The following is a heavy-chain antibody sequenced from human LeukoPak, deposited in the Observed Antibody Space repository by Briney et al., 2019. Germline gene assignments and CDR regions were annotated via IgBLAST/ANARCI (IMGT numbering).Heavy chain of an antibody. CDR1: GYTFSIYG. CDR2: ISVYNGNT. V-gene: IGHV1-18*01. D-gene: IGHD3-10*01. CDR3: ARVSHYYGPNWFDP. J-gene: IGHJ5*02. Sequence: ASVTVSCKASGYTFSIYGFSWVRQAPGQGLEWMGWISVYNGNTNYAQKFQGRVTMTTDTSTSTAHMELRSLRSDDTAVYYCARVSHYYGPNWFDPWGQGTLVTVSS.